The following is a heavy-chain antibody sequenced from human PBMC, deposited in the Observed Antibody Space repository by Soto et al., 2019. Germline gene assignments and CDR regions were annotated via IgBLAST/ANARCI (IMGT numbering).Heavy chain of an antibody. V-gene: IGHV5-51*01. Sequence: PGESLKISCQGSGYSFSNYWINWVRQMPGKGLEWMGIIYPGDSDTRYSPSFQGQVTISVDKSINTAYLQWRGLKASDTAVYYCARHHGSPGSYFGMDVWGRGTTVTV. CDR1: GYSFSNYW. CDR3: ARHHGSPGSYFGMDV. J-gene: IGHJ6*02. CDR2: IYPGDSDT. D-gene: IGHD6-13*01.